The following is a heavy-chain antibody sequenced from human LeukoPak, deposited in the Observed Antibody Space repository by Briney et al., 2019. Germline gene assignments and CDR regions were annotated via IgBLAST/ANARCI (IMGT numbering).Heavy chain of an antibody. CDR1: GFSVSSNY. CDR3: AKDMYYDILTGYPYYGMDV. D-gene: IGHD3-9*01. Sequence: GGSLRLSCAASGFSVSSNYMNWVRQAPGKGLEWVSIIYSGGTTYYADSVKGRFTVSRDNAQDSLYLQMNSLRTEDTALYYCAKDMYYDILTGYPYYGMDVWGQGTTVTVSS. CDR2: IYSGGTT. J-gene: IGHJ6*02. V-gene: IGHV3-53*05.